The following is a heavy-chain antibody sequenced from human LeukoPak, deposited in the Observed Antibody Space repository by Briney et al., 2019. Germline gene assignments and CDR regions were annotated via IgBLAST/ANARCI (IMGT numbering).Heavy chain of an antibody. V-gene: IGHV1-69*13. Sequence: GASVKVSCKASGGTFSSYAISWVRQAPGQGLGWMGGIIPTFGTANYVQKFQGRVTITADESTSTAYMELSSLRSEDTAVYYCARVGWPPSKRGYSGYDYGGDYWGQGTLVTVSS. D-gene: IGHD5-12*01. J-gene: IGHJ4*02. CDR3: ARVGWPPSKRGYSGYDYGGDY. CDR1: GGTFSSYA. CDR2: IIPTFGTA.